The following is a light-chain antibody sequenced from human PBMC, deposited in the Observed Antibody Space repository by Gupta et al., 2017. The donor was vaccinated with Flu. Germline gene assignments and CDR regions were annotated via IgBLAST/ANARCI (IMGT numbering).Light chain of an antibody. CDR2: DVT. CDR1: SNDVGGSNR. J-gene: IGLJ1*01. CDR3: SSHAGRVTWV. Sequence: QSAPTQPRSVSGSPGQSVTISCTGSSNDVGGSNRVSWYQQRPGKAPKLIFYDVTERPSGVPDRFSGSKSGNTASLTISGLQADDEADYYCSSHAGRVTWVFGTGTTVTVL. V-gene: IGLV2-11*01.